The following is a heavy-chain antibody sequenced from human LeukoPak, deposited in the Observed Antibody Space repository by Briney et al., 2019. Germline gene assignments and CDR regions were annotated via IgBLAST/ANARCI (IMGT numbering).Heavy chain of an antibody. J-gene: IGHJ6*03. V-gene: IGHV3-7*01. CDR2: IKQDGSEK. CDR1: GFTFSSYW. CDR3: ARGPPYYDFWSGYYQYYYYYYMDV. Sequence: GGSLRLSCAASGFTFSSYWMSWVRQAPGKGLEWVANIKQDGSEKYYVESVKGRFTISRDNAKNSLYLQMNSLRAEDTAVYYCARGPPYYDFWSGYYQYYYYYYMDVWGKGTTVTVSS. D-gene: IGHD3-3*01.